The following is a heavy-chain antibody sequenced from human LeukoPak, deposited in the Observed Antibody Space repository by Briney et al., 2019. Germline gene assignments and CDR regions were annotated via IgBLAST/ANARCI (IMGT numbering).Heavy chain of an antibody. CDR2: ISGSGGST. CDR3: AKGTGSGWSGSFDY. D-gene: IGHD6-19*01. J-gene: IGHJ4*02. V-gene: IGHV3-23*01. Sequence: PGGSLRLSCAASGFTFSSYAMTWVRQAPGKGLEWVSAISGSGGSTYYADSVKGRFTISRDNSKNTLYLQMNSLRAEDTAVYYCAKGTGSGWSGSFDYWGQGTLVTVSS. CDR1: GFTFSSYA.